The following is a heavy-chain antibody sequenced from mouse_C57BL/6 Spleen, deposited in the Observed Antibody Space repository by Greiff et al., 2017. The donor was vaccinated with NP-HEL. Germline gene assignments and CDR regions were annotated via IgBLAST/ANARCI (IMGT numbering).Heavy chain of an antibody. J-gene: IGHJ3*01. D-gene: IGHD2-4*01. CDR1: GYSFTGYY. V-gene: IGHV1-42*01. CDR3: ARAPYYDYAWFAY. CDR2: INPSTGGT. Sequence: VQLQQSGPELVKPGASVKISCKASGYSFTGYYMNWVKQSPEKSLEWFGEINPSTGGTTYNQKFKAKATLTVDKSSSTAYMQLKSLTSEDSAVYYCARAPYYDYAWFAYWGQGTLVTVSA.